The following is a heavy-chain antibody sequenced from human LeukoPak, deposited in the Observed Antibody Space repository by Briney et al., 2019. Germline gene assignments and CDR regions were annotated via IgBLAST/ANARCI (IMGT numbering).Heavy chain of an antibody. V-gene: IGHV4-31*03. J-gene: IGHJ4*02. CDR3: ARERIAVAGLFDY. D-gene: IGHD6-19*01. CDR1: GGSISSGGYY. Sequence: SETLSLTCTVSGGSISSGGYYWSWIRQHPGKGLEWIGYIYYSGSTYYNPSLKSRVTIPVDTSKNQFSLKLSSVTAADTAVYYCARERIAVAGLFDYWGQGTLVTVSS. CDR2: IYYSGST.